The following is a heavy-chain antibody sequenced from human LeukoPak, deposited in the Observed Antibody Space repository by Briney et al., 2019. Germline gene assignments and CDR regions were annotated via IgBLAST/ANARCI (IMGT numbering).Heavy chain of an antibody. Sequence: SETLSLTCTVSGGSISSSSYYWGWIRQPPGKGLEWIGSIYYSGSTYYNPSLKSRVTISVDTSKNQFSLKLSSVAAVDTAVYYCASYYYDSSAYYGPFDYWGQGTLVTVSS. V-gene: IGHV4-39*01. J-gene: IGHJ4*02. CDR3: ASYYYDSSAYYGPFDY. D-gene: IGHD3-22*01. CDR2: IYYSGST. CDR1: GGSISSSSYY.